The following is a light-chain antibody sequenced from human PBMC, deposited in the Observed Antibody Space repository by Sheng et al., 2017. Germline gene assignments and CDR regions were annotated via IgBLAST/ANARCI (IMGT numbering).Light chain of an antibody. Sequence: DIQMTQSPSSLSASVGDRVTITCQASQDIRYSLSWYQQKPGKAPKLLIYDASNLETGVPSRFSGSGSGTDFTFTISSLQPEDFATYYCQQYDNPLFTFGPGTKVDIK. CDR3: QQYDNPLFT. J-gene: IGKJ3*01. V-gene: IGKV1-33*01. CDR2: DAS. CDR1: QDIRYS.